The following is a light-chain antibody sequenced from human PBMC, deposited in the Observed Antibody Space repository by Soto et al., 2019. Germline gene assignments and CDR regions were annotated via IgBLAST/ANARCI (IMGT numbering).Light chain of an antibody. CDR2: AAS. CDR1: QGISSY. V-gene: IGKV1-9*01. Sequence: DLQLTHSPSFLSASVGDRVTITCRASQGISSYLAWYQQKPGKAPKLLIYAASTLQSGVPSRFSGSGSGTEFTLTISSLQPEDFATYYCQQLNSYPLTFGGGTKV. CDR3: QQLNSYPLT. J-gene: IGKJ4*01.